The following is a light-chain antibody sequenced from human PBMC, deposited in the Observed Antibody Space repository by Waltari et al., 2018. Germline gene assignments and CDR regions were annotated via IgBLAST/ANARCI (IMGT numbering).Light chain of an antibody. Sequence: EVVLTQSPDTLSVSPGERATLSCSTSRSVNSNLAWYQHKPGQAPRLLMYGASTRPTGIPARFSGSESGTEFTLTITSLQSEDFAVYYCQQYNNWPLTFGGGTKVEI. CDR2: GAS. V-gene: IGKV3-15*01. CDR3: QQYNNWPLT. J-gene: IGKJ4*01. CDR1: RSVNSN.